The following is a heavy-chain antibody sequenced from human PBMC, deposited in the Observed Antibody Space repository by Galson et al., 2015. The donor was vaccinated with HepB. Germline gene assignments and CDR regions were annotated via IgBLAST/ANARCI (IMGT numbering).Heavy chain of an antibody. Sequence: CAISGDSVSSGGAAWNWIRQSPSRGLEWLGRTYYRSKWYNEYTPSVKSRITINPDTSKNQFSLQLNSVTPEDTAVYFCVRGNRYFDYWGQGTHVTVSS. CDR3: VRGNRYFDY. CDR1: GDSVSSGGAA. V-gene: IGHV6-1*01. D-gene: IGHD1-14*01. CDR2: TYYRSKWYN. J-gene: IGHJ4*02.